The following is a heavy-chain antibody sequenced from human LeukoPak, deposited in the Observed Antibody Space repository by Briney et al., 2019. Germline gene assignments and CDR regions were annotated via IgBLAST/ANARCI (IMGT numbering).Heavy chain of an antibody. CDR1: GGSVSSGSYY. D-gene: IGHD6-13*01. J-gene: IGHJ4*02. V-gene: IGHV4-61*01. Sequence: SETLSLTCTVSGGSVSSGSYYWSWIRQPPGKGLEWIGYIYYSASTNYNPSLKTRVTISVDTSKNQFSLKLSSVTAADTAVYYCAGDGAAAAGTEPQFDYWGQGTLVTVSS. CDR2: IYYSAST. CDR3: AGDGAAAAGTEPQFDY.